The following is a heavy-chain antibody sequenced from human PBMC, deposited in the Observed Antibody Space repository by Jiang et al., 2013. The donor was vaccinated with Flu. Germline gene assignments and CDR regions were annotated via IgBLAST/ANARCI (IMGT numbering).Heavy chain of an antibody. V-gene: IGHV6-1*01. CDR3: ARSVDTAMSSDAFDI. Sequence: QTLSLTCAISGDSVSSTRVVWNWIRQSPSRGLEWLGRAYYRSKWYYDYAASVKSRIIINPDTSKNQFSLQLNSVTPEDTAVYYCARSVDTAMSSDAFDIWGQGTLVAVYS. J-gene: IGHJ3*02. D-gene: IGHD5-18*01. CDR2: AYYRSKWYY. CDR1: GDSVSSTRVV.